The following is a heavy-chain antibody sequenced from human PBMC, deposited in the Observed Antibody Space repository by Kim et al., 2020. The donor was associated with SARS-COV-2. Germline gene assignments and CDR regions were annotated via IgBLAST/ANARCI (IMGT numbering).Heavy chain of an antibody. CDR3: ARDATTGYYACRVDF. D-gene: IGHD4-17*01. CDR1: GFTFRNYS. Sequence: GGSLRLSCAASGFTFRNYSMSWVRQAPGKGLEWVSGISSSGSTRYYADSMKGRFTISRDNAKNSLYLQMNSLRAEDTAMYYCARDATTGYYACRVDFWG. CDR2: ISSSGSTR. J-gene: IGHJ4*01. V-gene: IGHV3-21*04.